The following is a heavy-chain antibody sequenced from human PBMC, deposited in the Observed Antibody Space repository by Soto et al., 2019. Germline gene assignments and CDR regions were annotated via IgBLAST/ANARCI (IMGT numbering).Heavy chain of an antibody. Sequence: ASVRSCKASGYSFTDYHIHWVRQAPGQGLEWLGRINPKGGGTSTAQKFQGWVTMTTDTSISTASMELTRLTSDDTAIYYCARGDSTDCSNGVCSFFYNHDMDVWGQGTTVTVSS. CDR2: INPKGGGT. CDR3: ARGDSTDCSNGVCSFFYNHDMDV. CDR1: GYSFTDYH. J-gene: IGHJ6*02. V-gene: IGHV1-2*04. D-gene: IGHD2-8*01.